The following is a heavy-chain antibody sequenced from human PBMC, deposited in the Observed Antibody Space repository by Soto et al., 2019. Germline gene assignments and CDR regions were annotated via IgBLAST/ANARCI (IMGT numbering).Heavy chain of an antibody. CDR2: IWYDGSNK. CDR1: GCTFSSDG. CDR3: ARGGRGVTMVRGCDY. D-gene: IGHD3-10*01. V-gene: IGHV3-33*01. J-gene: IGHJ4*02. Sequence: QVQLVESGGGMVQPGRSLRLSCAACGCTFSSDGMHWVRQAPGKGLEWVAVIWYDGSNKYYADSVKGRFTISRDNSKNTLYLQMNSLRAEDTAVYYCARGGRGVTMVRGCDYWGQGTLVTDSS.